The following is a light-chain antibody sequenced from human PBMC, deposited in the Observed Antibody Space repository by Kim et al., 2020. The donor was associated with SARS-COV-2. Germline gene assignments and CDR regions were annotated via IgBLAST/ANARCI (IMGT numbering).Light chain of an antibody. V-gene: IGLV3-21*03. Sequence: APGKTAMITCGGNNIGSDSVHWYQRKPGQAPVLVVYDDSDRPSGIPERFSGSNSGNAATLTISRVEAGDEADFYCQVWDSSSYHSFFGGGTQLAVL. CDR3: QVWDSSSYHSF. J-gene: IGLJ2*01. CDR2: DDS. CDR1: NIGSDS.